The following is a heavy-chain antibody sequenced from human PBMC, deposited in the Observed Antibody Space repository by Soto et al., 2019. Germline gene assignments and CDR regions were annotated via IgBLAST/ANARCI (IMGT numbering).Heavy chain of an antibody. Sequence: QVQLVQSGAEVKKPGSSVKFSCKASGGTFSSYAISWVRQAPGQGLEWMGGIIPIFGTANYAQKFQGSVTITADESTSTAYMELSSLRSEDTDVYYCARALIQLRSYYYYGMDVWGQGTTVTVSS. CDR1: GGTFSSYA. J-gene: IGHJ6*02. CDR2: IIPIFGTA. V-gene: IGHV1-69*01. D-gene: IGHD5-18*01. CDR3: ARALIQLRSYYYYGMDV.